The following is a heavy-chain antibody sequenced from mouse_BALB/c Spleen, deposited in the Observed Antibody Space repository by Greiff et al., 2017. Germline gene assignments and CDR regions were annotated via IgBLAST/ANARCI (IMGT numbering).Heavy chain of an antibody. V-gene: IGHV1-7*01. J-gene: IGHJ3*01. D-gene: IGHD1-1*01. CDR2: INPSTGYT. Sequence: QVQLQQSGAELAKPGASVKMSCKASGYTFTSYWMHWVKQRPGQGLEWIGYINPSTGYTEYNQKFKDKATLTADKSSSTAYMQLSSLTSEDSAVYYCARSGPYYYGSRAWFAYWGQGTLVTVSA. CDR1: GYTFTSYW. CDR3: ARSGPYYYGSRAWFAY.